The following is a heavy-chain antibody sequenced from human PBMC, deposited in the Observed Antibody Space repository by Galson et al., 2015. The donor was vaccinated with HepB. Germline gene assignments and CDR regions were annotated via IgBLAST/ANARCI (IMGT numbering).Heavy chain of an antibody. CDR1: GYTFTGYY. CDR2: INPNSGGT. Sequence: SVKVSCKASGYTFTGYYMHWVRQAPGQGLEWMGRINPNSGGTNYAQKFQGRVTMTRDTSISTAYMELSRLRSDDTAVYYCARDEGYYYDSSGYYYDGYWGQGTLVTVSS. V-gene: IGHV1-2*06. D-gene: IGHD3-22*01. CDR3: ARDEGYYYDSSGYYYDGY. J-gene: IGHJ4*02.